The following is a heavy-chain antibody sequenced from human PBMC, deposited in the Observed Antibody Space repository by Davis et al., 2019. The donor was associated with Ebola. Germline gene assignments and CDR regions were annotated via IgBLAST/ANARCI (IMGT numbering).Heavy chain of an antibody. CDR2: INAGNGNT. D-gene: IGHD1-1*01. V-gene: IGHV1-3*01. CDR3: ARSRYNWNDVGWFDP. J-gene: IGHJ5*02. Sequence: ASVTVSCKASGYTFTSYAMHWVRQAPGQRLEWMGWINAGNGNTKYSQKFQGRVTITRDTSASTAYMELSSLRSEDTAVYYCARSRYNWNDVGWFDPWGQGTLVTVSS. CDR1: GYTFTSYA.